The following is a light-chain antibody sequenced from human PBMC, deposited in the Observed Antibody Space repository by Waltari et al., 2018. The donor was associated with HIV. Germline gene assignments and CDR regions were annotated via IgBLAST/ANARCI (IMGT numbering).Light chain of an antibody. Sequence: QAAVTQEPSLTVSPGGTIILTCASSEGTVTSKHYAYWFQQKAGQAPTTLIYDTTQRHGWTPARFSAFLLGDKAVLTLSGALSEDEAVYYCMLFFGATRIFGGGTTVTV. J-gene: IGLJ2*01. CDR3: MLFFGATRI. V-gene: IGLV7-46*01. CDR1: EGTVTSKHY. CDR2: DTT.